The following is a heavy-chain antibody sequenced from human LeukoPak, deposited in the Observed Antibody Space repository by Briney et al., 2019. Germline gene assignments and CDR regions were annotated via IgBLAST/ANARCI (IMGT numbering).Heavy chain of an antibody. V-gene: IGHV4-4*02. CDR3: ARDWPDYYDSSGYYYVGAFDI. CDR1: GFTFSSYAM. Sequence: PGGSLRLSCAASGFTFSSYAMSWVRQPPGKGLEWIGEIYHSGSTNYNPSLKSRVTISVDKSKNQFSLKLSSVTAADTAVYYCARDWPDYYDSSGYYYVGAFDIWGQGTMVTVSS. D-gene: IGHD3-22*01. J-gene: IGHJ3*02. CDR2: IYHSGST.